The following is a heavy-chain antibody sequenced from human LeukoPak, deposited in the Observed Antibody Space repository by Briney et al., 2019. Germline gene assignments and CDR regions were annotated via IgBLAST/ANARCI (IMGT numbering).Heavy chain of an antibody. Sequence: GGSLRLSCAASGFTFDDYAMHWVRQAPGKGLEWVSYINWNSGSKLYADSVKGRFTISRDNANSSLYLQMNSLRPEDTAFYYCAKANNGDYAFDPWGQGTLVTVSS. V-gene: IGHV3-9*01. CDR1: GFTFDDYA. J-gene: IGHJ5*02. CDR3: AKANNGDYAFDP. D-gene: IGHD4-17*01. CDR2: INWNSGSK.